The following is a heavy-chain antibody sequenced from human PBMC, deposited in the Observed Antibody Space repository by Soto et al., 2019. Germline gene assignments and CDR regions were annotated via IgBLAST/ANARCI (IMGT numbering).Heavy chain of an antibody. J-gene: IGHJ5*02. CDR2: ISPRSGGT. D-gene: IGHD3-10*01. Sequence: GASVKVSCKASGYSFIDYYIHWVRQAPGQGLEWMGWISPRSGGTNYAQKFRGRVTITSDTSINTAYMELTSLSSDGTAVYYCTKKGGGPFPFDPWGQGTRVTVSS. CDR3: TKKGGGPFPFDP. CDR1: GYSFIDYY. V-gene: IGHV1-2*02.